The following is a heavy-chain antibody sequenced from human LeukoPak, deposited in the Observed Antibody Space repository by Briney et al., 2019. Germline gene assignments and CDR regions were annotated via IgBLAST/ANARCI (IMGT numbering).Heavy chain of an antibody. CDR1: GYTFTSYY. CDR2: INPSGGST. D-gene: IGHD3-9*01. V-gene: IGHV1-46*01. CDR3: ARVLSGDAYMP. J-gene: IGHJ5*02. Sequence: ASVKVSCKASGYTFTSYYMHWVRQAPGQGLEWMGIINPSGGSTTYAQNFQGRVTMTRDTSTSAVYMELSSLRSEDTAVYYCARVLSGDAYMPWGQGTLVTVSS.